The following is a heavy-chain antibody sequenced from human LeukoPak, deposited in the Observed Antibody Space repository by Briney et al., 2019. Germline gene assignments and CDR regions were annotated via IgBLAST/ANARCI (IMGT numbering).Heavy chain of an antibody. D-gene: IGHD6-13*01. V-gene: IGHV3-7*03. Sequence: GGSLRLCCAASGFTFSSYWMSWVRQAAGKGLEWVANIKQDGSEKYYVDSVKGRFTISRDNAKNSLYLQMNSLRAEDTAVYYCAREGGVAAAGDYWGQGTLVTVSS. CDR2: IKQDGSEK. J-gene: IGHJ4*02. CDR1: GFTFSSYW. CDR3: AREGGVAAAGDY.